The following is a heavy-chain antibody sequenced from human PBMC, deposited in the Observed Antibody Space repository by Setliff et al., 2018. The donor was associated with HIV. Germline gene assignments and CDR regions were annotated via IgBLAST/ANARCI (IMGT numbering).Heavy chain of an antibody. Sequence: ASVKVSCKVSGFTLTELSMHWVRQAPGKGLEWMGSFNPEDGKTIYAQKFQGRVTMIEDTSTDTAYMELSSLRSEDTAVYYCTTGLPLFCSGGSCLFDCWGQGTLVTVSS. D-gene: IGHD2-15*01. CDR1: GFTLTELS. J-gene: IGHJ4*02. CDR3: TTGLPLFCSGGSCLFDC. CDR2: FNPEDGKT. V-gene: IGHV1-24*01.